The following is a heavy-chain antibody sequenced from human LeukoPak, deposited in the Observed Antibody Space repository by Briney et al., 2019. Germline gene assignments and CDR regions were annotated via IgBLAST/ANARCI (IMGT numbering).Heavy chain of an antibody. CDR3: ATPGLLGYCSSAICAPPGY. D-gene: IGHD2-2*01. V-gene: IGHV3-53*01. Sequence: PGGSLRLSCAASGLTVSSNYMSWVRQAPAKGLEWVSVIYTGGSTYYADSVKGRFTISRDNAKRSLYLQMNSLRSEDTAVYYCATPGLLGYCSSAICAPPGYWGQGTLVTVSS. J-gene: IGHJ4*02. CDR1: GLTVSSNY. CDR2: IYTGGST.